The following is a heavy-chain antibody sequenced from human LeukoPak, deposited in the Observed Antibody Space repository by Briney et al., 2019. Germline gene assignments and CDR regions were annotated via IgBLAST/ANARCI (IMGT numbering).Heavy chain of an antibody. D-gene: IGHD2/OR15-2a*01. Sequence: KPSETLSLTCTVSGGSISSYYWSWIRQPPGKGLEWIGYIYYSGSTNYNPPLKSRVTISMDTSRNQMSLKLYSMTAADTAMYYCARGSTRADDYWGQGILVTVS. CDR3: ARGSTRADDY. J-gene: IGHJ4*02. CDR2: IYYSGST. CDR1: GGSISSYY. V-gene: IGHV4-59*01.